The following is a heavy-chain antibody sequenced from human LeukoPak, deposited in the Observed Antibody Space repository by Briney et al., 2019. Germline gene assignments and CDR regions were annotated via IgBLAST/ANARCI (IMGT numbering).Heavy chain of an antibody. Sequence: PGGSLRLSCAASGFTFSYYGMHWVRQAPGKGLEWVAFIQYDGSNKYYADSVKGRFTISRDNSKNTLYLQMNSLRAEDTALYYCAKEDKILVIVAATLDYWGQGTLVTVSS. J-gene: IGHJ4*02. CDR3: AKEDKILVIVAATLDY. CDR1: GFTFSYYG. CDR2: IQYDGSNK. D-gene: IGHD2-15*01. V-gene: IGHV3-30*02.